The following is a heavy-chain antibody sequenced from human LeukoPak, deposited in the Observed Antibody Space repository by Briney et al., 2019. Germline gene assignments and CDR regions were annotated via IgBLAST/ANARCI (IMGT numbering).Heavy chain of an antibody. Sequence: SETLSLTXTVSGGSISSSSYYWGWIRQPPGKGLEWIGSIYYSGSTYYNPSLKSRVTISVDTSKNQFSLKLSSVTAADTAVYYCARAGGYCTNGVCYTPPYFDYWGQGTLVTVSS. CDR2: IYYSGST. CDR1: GGSISSSSYY. J-gene: IGHJ4*02. CDR3: ARAGGYCTNGVCYTPPYFDY. D-gene: IGHD2-8*01. V-gene: IGHV4-39*01.